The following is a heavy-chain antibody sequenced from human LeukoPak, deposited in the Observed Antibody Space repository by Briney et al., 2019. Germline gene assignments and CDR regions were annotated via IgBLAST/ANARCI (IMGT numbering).Heavy chain of an antibody. CDR1: GFTFSSYA. V-gene: IGHV3-23*01. D-gene: IGHD2-2*01. J-gene: IGHJ6*03. CDR3: AKVADIVLVLAAIPYMDV. CDR2: ISGSAGST. Sequence: PGGSLRLSCAASGFTFSSYAMSWVRQAPWKGLEWVSGISGSAGSTYYADSVKGRFTISRDNSKNTLYLQMNSLRAEDTAVYYCAKVADIVLVLAAIPYMDVWGKGTTVTVSS.